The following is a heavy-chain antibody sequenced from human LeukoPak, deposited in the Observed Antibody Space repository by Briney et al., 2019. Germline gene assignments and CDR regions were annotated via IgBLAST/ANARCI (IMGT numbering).Heavy chain of an antibody. CDR3: ARVTSYSRDGPDY. CDR2: MNPNSGNT. D-gene: IGHD6-13*01. Sequence: ASVKVSCKASGYTFTSYDINWVRQATGQGVEWMGWMNPNSGNTGYAQKFQGRVTMTRNTSISTAYMELSSLRSEDTAVYYCARVTSYSRDGPDYWGQGTQVTVSS. V-gene: IGHV1-8*01. CDR1: GYTFTSYD. J-gene: IGHJ4*02.